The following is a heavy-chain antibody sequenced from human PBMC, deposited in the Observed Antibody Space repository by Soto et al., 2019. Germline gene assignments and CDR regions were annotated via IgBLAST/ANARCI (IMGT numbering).Heavy chain of an antibody. J-gene: IGHJ5*01. CDR3: AKDRVIQLLPIWPDS. Sequence: SSVACGLSVSNSGMHWVRQAPGKGLEWVAFVSSDGNNKYYAESVKGRFTISRDNAKNTLYLQVDRLTVDDTAVYYCAKDRVIQLLPIWPDSWGQGTLVTVSS. CDR1: GLSVSNSG. D-gene: IGHD2-2*01. V-gene: IGHV3-30*18. CDR2: VSSDGNNK.